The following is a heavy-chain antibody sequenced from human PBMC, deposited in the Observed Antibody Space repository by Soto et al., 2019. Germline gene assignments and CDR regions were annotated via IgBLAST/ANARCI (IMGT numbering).Heavy chain of an antibody. CDR2: ISSNGGST. V-gene: IGHV3-64*01. Sequence: GSLRLSCAASGFTFSSYAMHWVRQAPGKGLEYVSVISSNGGSTYYANSVKGRFTISRDNSKNTLYLQMGSLRAEDMAVYYCARTSGYAFDYWGQGTLVTVSS. D-gene: IGHD5-12*01. CDR3: ARTSGYAFDY. J-gene: IGHJ4*02. CDR1: GFTFSSYA.